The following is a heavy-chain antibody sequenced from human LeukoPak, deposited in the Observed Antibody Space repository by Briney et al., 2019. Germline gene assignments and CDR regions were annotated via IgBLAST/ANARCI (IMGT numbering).Heavy chain of an antibody. V-gene: IGHV3-48*03. CDR2: ISISGSNR. CDR3: ARPFDGSGESYRPQY. J-gene: IGHJ4*02. CDR1: GFTFSSYE. Sequence: PGGSLRLSCAVSGFTFSSYEMNWVCQAPGKGLEWVSYISISGSNRYYADSVKGRFTISRDNAKNSLYLQMNSLRAEDTAIYYCARPFDGSGESYRPQYWGQGALVIVSS. D-gene: IGHD3-10*01.